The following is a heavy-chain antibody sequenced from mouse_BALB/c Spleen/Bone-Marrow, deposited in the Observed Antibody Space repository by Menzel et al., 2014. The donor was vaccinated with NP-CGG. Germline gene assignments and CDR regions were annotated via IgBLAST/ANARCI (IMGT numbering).Heavy chain of an antibody. CDR1: GYTFTSYV. D-gene: IGHD2-2*01. CDR3: SRYGYFWWFDY. J-gene: IGHJ1*01. CDR2: INPYNDDT. Sequence: VQLQQSGAELVKPGASVKMSCKASGYTFTSYVMNWVKQKPGQGLEWIGDINPYNDDTKYNEKFKGKATLTVDKSSSTAYMELSSLASEASAVYYCSRYGYFWWFDYWGPGTTVTVSS. V-gene: IGHV1-14*01.